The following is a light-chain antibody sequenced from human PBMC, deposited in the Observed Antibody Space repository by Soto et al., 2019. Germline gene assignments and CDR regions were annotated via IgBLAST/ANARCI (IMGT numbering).Light chain of an antibody. V-gene: IGLV1-44*01. CDR1: NSNVGSNT. CDR3: AAWDDSLTAVV. Sequence: QSVLTQSPSASETPGHRVTISCSGSNSNVGSNTVDWYQQLPGTAAKPLIYSNNQRPSGVPDRFSGSKSGTSASLAISGLQSEDEADYYCAAWDDSLTAVVFGGGTKVTVL. J-gene: IGLJ2*01. CDR2: SNN.